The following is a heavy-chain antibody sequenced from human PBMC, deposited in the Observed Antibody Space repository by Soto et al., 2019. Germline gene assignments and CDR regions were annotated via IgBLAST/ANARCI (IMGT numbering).Heavy chain of an antibody. V-gene: IGHV3-33*01. CDR3: ARDDSDGDYAPYYYYYGMDV. CDR2: IWYDGSNK. CDR1: GFTFSSYG. J-gene: IGHJ6*02. D-gene: IGHD4-17*01. Sequence: GGSLRLSCAASGFTFSSYGMHWVRQAPGKGLEWVAVIWYDGSNKYYADSVKGRFTISRDNSKNTLYLQMNSLRAEDTAVYYCARDDSDGDYAPYYYYYGMDVWGQGTTVTVSS.